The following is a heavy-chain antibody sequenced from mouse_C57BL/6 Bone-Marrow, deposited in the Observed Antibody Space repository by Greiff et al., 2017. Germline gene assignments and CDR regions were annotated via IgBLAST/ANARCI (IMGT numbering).Heavy chain of an antibody. CDR3: ARVTTVVPYYFDY. D-gene: IGHD1-1*01. Sequence: VNVVESGAELMKPGASVKLSCKATGYTFTGYWIEWVKQRPGHGLEWIGEILPGSGSTNYNEKFKGKATFTADTSSNTAYLQLSSLTTEDSAIYYCARVTTVVPYYFDYWGQGTTLTVSS. CDR2: ILPGSGST. J-gene: IGHJ2*01. CDR1: GYTFTGYW. V-gene: IGHV1-9*01.